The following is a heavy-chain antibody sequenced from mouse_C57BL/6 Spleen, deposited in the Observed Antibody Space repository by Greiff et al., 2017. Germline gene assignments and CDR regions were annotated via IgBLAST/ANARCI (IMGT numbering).Heavy chain of an antibody. V-gene: IGHV5-12*01. Sequence: EVNVVESGGGLVQPGGSLKLSCAASGFTFSDYYMYWVRQTPEKRLEWVAYISNGGGSTYYPDTVKGRFTISRDNAKNTLYLQMSRLKSEDTAMYYCARGGNYEAMDYWGQGTSVTVSS. CDR1: GFTFSDYY. D-gene: IGHD2-1*01. J-gene: IGHJ4*01. CDR3: ARGGNYEAMDY. CDR2: ISNGGGST.